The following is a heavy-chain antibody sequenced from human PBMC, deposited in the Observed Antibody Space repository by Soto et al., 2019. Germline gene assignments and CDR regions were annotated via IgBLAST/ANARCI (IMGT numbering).Heavy chain of an antibody. Sequence: SVKVSCKASGGTFSSYTISWVRQAPGQGLEWKGRIIPILGAANYAQKNQGRVTITADKSTSTAYMELSSLKSEDTSFYYCARSYYDFWSGYWTYYFDYWGQGTLVTVSS. CDR2: IIPILGAA. V-gene: IGHV1-69*08. J-gene: IGHJ4*02. D-gene: IGHD3-3*01. CDR1: GGTFSSYT. CDR3: ARSYYDFWSGYWTYYFDY.